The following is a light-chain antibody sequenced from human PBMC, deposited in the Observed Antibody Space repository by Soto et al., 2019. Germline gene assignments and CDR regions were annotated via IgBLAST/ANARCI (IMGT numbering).Light chain of an antibody. CDR3: RPYDSTLGGGV. V-gene: IGLV1-40*01. J-gene: IGLJ3*02. CDR1: SSNIGAGYD. CDR2: GNS. Sequence: QSVLTQPPSVSGAPGQRVTISCTGSSSNIGAGYDVHWYQQLPGTAPKLLIYGNSNRPSGVPDRFSGSKSGTSASLAITGPRAGDGVDNNCRPYDSTLGGGVLGGGPKLPVL.